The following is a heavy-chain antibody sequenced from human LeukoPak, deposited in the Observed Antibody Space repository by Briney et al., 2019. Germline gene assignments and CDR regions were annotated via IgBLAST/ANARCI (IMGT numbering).Heavy chain of an antibody. Sequence: SQTLSLTCSVSGGSITSTYYYWTWIRQPPGKGLEWIGYIYYSGSTNYNPSLKSRVTMSVDTSKNQFSLKLSSVTAADTAVYYRARDGGDSRYYYYYMDVWGKGTTVTVSS. D-gene: IGHD6-13*01. CDR2: IYYSGST. CDR3: ARDGGDSRYYYYYMDV. CDR1: GGSITSTYYY. V-gene: IGHV4-30-4*07. J-gene: IGHJ6*03.